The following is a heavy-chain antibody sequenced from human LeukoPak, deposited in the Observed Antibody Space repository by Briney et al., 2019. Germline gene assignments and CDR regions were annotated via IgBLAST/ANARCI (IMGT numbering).Heavy chain of an antibody. CDR2: IYPGDSDT. Sequence: GESRKISCKGSGYSFTSYSISWVRQLPGKGLEWMGIIYPGDSDTRYSPSFQGQITISADKSISTAYLQWSSLKASDTAIYYCARHSSYTSGWPLDYWGQGTLVTVSS. CDR3: ARHSSYTSGWPLDY. CDR1: GYSFTSYS. D-gene: IGHD6-19*01. V-gene: IGHV5-51*01. J-gene: IGHJ4*02.